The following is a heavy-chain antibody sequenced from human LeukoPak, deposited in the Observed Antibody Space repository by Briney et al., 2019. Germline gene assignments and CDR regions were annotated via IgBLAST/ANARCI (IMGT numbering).Heavy chain of an antibody. V-gene: IGHV4-39*01. CDR3: ARHAGGDIVVVPAAISFDY. CDR2: IYYSGST. J-gene: IGHJ4*02. Sequence: SETLSLTCTVSGGSTSSSSYYWGWIRQPPGKGLEWIGSIYYSGSTYYNPSLKSRVTISVDASRNQFSLKLSSVTAADTAVYYCARHAGGDIVVVPAAISFDYWGQGTLVTVSS. CDR1: GGSTSSSSYY. D-gene: IGHD2-2*01.